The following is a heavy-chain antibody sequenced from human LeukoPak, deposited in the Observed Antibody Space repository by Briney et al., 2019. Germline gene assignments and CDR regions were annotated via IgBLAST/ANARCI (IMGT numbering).Heavy chain of an antibody. CDR3: ARHPLRGGFDH. D-gene: IGHD5-12*01. J-gene: IGHJ4*02. Sequence: SETLSLTCAVYGGSFSGYYWSWIRQPPGKGLEWIGEINHSGSTNYNPSLKSRVTISVDTSKNQLSPKLNSVTAADTAVYYCARHPLRGGFDHWGLGTLVAVSS. V-gene: IGHV4-34*01. CDR1: GGSFSGYY. CDR2: INHSGST.